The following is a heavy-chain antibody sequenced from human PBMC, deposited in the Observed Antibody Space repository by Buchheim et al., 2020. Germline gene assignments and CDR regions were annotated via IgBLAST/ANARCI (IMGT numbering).Heavy chain of an antibody. D-gene: IGHD3-22*01. CDR1: GGSFSGYY. V-gene: IGHV4-34*01. J-gene: IGHJ4*02. Sequence: QVQLQQWGAGLLKPSETLSLTCAVYGGSFSGYYWSWIRQPPGKGLEWIGEINHSGSTNYNPSLKSRVNISVDTSKNQFSLKLSSVTAADTAVYYCAIDYDSSGYYPLDYWGQGTL. CDR3: AIDYDSSGYYPLDY. CDR2: INHSGST.